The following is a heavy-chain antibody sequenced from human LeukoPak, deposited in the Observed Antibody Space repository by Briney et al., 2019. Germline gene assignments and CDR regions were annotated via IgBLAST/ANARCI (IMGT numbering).Heavy chain of an antibody. V-gene: IGHV3-48*03. CDR3: ARVLPYSHALDV. J-gene: IGHJ6*02. D-gene: IGHD2-21*01. CDR1: GFTFSGYD. CDR2: ISSSVSTI. Sequence: GGSLRLSCAASGFTFSGYDMNWVHQAPGKGLEWVSYISSSVSTIDYAESLKGRFTISRDNAKNSLYLQMNSLRAEDTALYYCARVLPYSHALDVWGQGTTVTVS.